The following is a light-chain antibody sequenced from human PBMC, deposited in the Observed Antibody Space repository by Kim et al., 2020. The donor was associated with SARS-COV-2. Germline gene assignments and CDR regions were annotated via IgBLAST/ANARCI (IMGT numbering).Light chain of an antibody. Sequence: EIVLTQSPATLSLSPGERATLSCRASQSVSSSSFAWYQQKPGQAPRLLIHDASKRATGIPARFSGSGSGTDFTLTISSLEPEDFAVYYCHHCSNLFTFGPGTKVDIK. J-gene: IGKJ3*01. CDR1: QSVSSSS. CDR3: HHCSNLFT. V-gene: IGKV3-11*01. CDR2: DAS.